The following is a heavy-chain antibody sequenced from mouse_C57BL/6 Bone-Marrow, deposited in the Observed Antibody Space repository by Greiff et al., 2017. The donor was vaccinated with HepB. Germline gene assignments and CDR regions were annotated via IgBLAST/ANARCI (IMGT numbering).Heavy chain of an antibody. CDR2: IDPENGDT. CDR3: TPYYAWFAY. Sequence: EVQLQESGAELVRPGASVKLSCTASGFNIKDDYMHWVKQRPEQGLEWIGWIDPENGDTEYASKFQGKATITADTSSNTAYLQLSSLTSEDTAVYYCTPYYAWFAYWGQGTLVTVSA. CDR1: GFNIKDDY. J-gene: IGHJ3*01. D-gene: IGHD1-1*01. V-gene: IGHV14-4*01.